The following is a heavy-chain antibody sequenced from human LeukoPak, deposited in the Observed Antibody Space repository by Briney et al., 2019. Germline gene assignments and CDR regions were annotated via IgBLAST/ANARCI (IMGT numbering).Heavy chain of an antibody. V-gene: IGHV3-21*01. Sequence: GGSLRLSCAASGFTFNYYNMNWVRQAPGKALEWVSSITSSGAYIFYADSVRGRFTISRDNAKDSLYLQMNSLRAEDTAVYYCAGYYYDSTTYRDYWGQGTLVTVSS. J-gene: IGHJ4*02. CDR3: AGYYYDSTTYRDY. CDR1: GFTFNYYN. CDR2: ITSSGAYI. D-gene: IGHD3-22*01.